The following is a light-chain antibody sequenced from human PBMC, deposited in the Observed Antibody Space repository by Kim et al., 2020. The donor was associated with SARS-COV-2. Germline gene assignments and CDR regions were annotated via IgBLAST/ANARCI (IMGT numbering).Light chain of an antibody. CDR3: KAWDSSTASYV. J-gene: IGLJ1*01. CDR2: QDS. Sequence: SPEQTASITCSGDKLGDKYACWYQQKPGQSPVVVIYQDSKRPSGIPERFSGSNSGNTATLTISGTQAMDEADYYCKAWDSSTASYVFGTGTKVTVL. CDR1: KLGDKY. V-gene: IGLV3-1*01.